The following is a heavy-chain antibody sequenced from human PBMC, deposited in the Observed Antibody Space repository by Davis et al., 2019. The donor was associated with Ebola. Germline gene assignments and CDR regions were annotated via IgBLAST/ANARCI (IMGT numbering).Heavy chain of an antibody. V-gene: IGHV4-34*01. CDR3: ARGFIVVVPAAIPRAFDI. CDR1: GGSFSGYY. J-gene: IGHJ3*02. D-gene: IGHD2-2*02. CDR2: INHSGST. Sequence: SETLSLTCAVYGGSFSGYYWSWIRQPPGKGLEWIGEINHSGSTNYNPSLKSRVTISVDTSKNQFSLKLSSVTAADTALYYCARGFIVVVPAAIPRAFDIWGQGTMVTVSS.